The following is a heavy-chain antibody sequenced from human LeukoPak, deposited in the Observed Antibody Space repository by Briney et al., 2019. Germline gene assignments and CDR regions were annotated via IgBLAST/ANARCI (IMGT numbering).Heavy chain of an antibody. CDR3: ARDQVVVVPAAMNWFDP. CDR2: INPNSGGT. J-gene: IGHJ5*02. D-gene: IGHD2-2*01. V-gene: IGHV1-2*02. CDR1: GYTFTGYY. Sequence: GASVKVSCKASGYTFTGYYMHWARQAPGQGLEWMGWINPNSGGTNYAQKFQGRVTMTRDTSISTAYMELSRLRSDDTAVYYCARDQVVVVPAAMNWFDPWGQGTLVTVSS.